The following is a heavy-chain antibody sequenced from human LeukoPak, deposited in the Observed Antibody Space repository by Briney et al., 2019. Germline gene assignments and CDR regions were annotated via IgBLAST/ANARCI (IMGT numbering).Heavy chain of an antibody. CDR3: AADVPSPLAQLAY. CDR1: GFTFSNAW. D-gene: IGHD1-14*01. J-gene: IGHJ4*02. Sequence: GGSLRLSCAASGFTFSNAWMRWVRQAPGKGLEWVARIRADGTTDYAAPVKGRFTISRDDSMNTLSLQMDSLKTGDTAVYYCAADVPSPLAQLAYWGEGTPVTVSS. V-gene: IGHV3-15*01. CDR2: IRADGTT.